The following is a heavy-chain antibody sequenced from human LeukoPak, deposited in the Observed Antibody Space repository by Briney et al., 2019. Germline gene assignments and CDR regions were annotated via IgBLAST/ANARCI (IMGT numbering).Heavy chain of an antibody. V-gene: IGHV3-66*02. CDR1: GFTVSTTL. Sequence: GGSLRLSRTVSGFTVSTTLMDWVRQAPGKGLEWVSVIYDDGRSVYADSVRGRFTISRDTSKNMVDLQMNSLRVEDSAVYFCARARAGRQSWVEFDLWGQGTLVTVSS. J-gene: IGHJ5*02. CDR3: ARARAGRQSWVEFDL. D-gene: IGHD3-10*01. CDR2: IYDDGRS.